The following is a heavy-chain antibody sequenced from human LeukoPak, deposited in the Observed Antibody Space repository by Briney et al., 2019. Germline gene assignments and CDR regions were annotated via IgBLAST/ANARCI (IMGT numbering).Heavy chain of an antibody. CDR1: GFTFSSYG. V-gene: IGHV3-30*18. CDR3: AKLSGHNYYFDY. J-gene: IGHJ4*02. CDR2: ISYDGSNK. Sequence: GGSLRLSCAASGFTFSSYGMHWVRKAPGKGLEWVAVISYDGSNKYYADSVKGRFTISRDNSKNTLYLQMNSLRAEDTAVYYCAKLSGHNYYFDYWGQGTLVTVSS. D-gene: IGHD2-15*01.